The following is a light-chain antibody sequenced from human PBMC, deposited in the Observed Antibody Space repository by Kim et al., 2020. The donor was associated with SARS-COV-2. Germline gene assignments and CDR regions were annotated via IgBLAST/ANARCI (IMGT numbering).Light chain of an antibody. CDR1: QSVRNY. CDR3: QQRANWPLT. Sequence: SLSPGESATLASRASQSVRNYLAWYQQKPGQAPRLLIYDASNRATGIPARFSGSGSGTDFTLTISSLEPEDFAVYYRQQRANWPLTFGGGTKLEI. CDR2: DAS. J-gene: IGKJ4*01. V-gene: IGKV3-11*01.